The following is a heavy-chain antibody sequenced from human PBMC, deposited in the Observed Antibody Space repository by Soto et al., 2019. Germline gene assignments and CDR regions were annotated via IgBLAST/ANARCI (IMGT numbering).Heavy chain of an antibody. D-gene: IGHD1-7*01. CDR1: GFTFSSYW. CDR2: INSDGSST. CDR3: ATGYRRRWHYTLAS. V-gene: IGHV3-74*01. J-gene: IGHJ5*02. Sequence: EVQLVESGGGLVQPGGSLRLSCAASGFTFSSYWMHWARQAPGKGLVWVSRINSDGSSTSYADSVKGRFTISRDNAKNTLYLQMNSLRAEDTAVYYCATGYRRRWHYTLASWGQGVLVTVSS.